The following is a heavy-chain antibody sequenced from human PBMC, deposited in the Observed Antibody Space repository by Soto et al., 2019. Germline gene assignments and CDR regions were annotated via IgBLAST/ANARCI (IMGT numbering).Heavy chain of an antibody. CDR3: ARVGLAYCGGDCYTNWYFDL. CDR1: GGTFSSYA. Sequence: QVQLVQSGAEVKKPGSSVKVSCKASGGTFSSYAISWVRQAPGHGLEWMGGIIPIFGTANYAQKFQGRVTITADESTSTAYMELSSLRSEDTAVYYCARVGLAYCGGDCYTNWYFDLWGRGTLVTVSS. V-gene: IGHV1-69*12. J-gene: IGHJ2*01. D-gene: IGHD2-21*02. CDR2: IIPIFGTA.